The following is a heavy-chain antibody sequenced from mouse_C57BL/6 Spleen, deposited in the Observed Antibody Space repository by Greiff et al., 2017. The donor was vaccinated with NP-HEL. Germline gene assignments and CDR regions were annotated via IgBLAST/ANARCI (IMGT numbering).Heavy chain of an antibody. CDR1: GFNIKDDY. Sequence: EVQLQQSGAELVRPGASVKLSCTASGFNIKDDYMHWVKQRPEQGLEWIGWIDPGNGDTEYASKFQGKATITADTSSNTAYLQLSSLTSEDTAVYYCTTGHYGSSYYFDYWGQGTTLTVSS. D-gene: IGHD1-1*01. J-gene: IGHJ2*01. CDR3: TTGHYGSSYYFDY. V-gene: IGHV14-4*01. CDR2: IDPGNGDT.